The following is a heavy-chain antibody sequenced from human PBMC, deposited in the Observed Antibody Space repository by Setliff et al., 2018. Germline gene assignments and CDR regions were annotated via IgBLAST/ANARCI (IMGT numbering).Heavy chain of an antibody. CDR3: AKDGVWFGELLPSYYFDY. CDR1: GFTFDDYA. J-gene: IGHJ4*02. D-gene: IGHD3-10*01. Sequence: GGSLRLSCAASGFTFDDYAMHWVRQAPGKGLEWVSGSSWNSGSIGYADSVKGRFTISRDNAKNSLYLQMNSLRAEDTALYYCAKDGVWFGELLPSYYFDYWGQGTLVTVSS. V-gene: IGHV3-9*01. CDR2: SSWNSGSI.